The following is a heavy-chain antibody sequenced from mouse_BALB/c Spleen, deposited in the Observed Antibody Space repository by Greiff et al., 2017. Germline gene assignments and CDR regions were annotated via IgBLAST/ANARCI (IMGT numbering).Heavy chain of an antibody. Sequence: DVHLVESGGGLVKPGGSLKLSCAASGFTFSDYYMYWVRQTPEKRLEWVATISDGGSYTYYPDSVKGRFTISRDNAKNNLYLQMSSLKSEDTAMYYCARDRGIGYAMDYWGQGTSVTVSS. CDR2: ISDGGSYT. V-gene: IGHV5-4*02. J-gene: IGHJ4*01. CDR1: GFTFSDYY. D-gene: IGHD2-14*01. CDR3: ARDRGIGYAMDY.